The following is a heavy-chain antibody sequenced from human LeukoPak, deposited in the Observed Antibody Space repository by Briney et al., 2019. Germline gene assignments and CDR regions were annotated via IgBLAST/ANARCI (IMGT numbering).Heavy chain of an antibody. D-gene: IGHD6-13*01. V-gene: IGHV4-59*12. CDR2: IFHTGNS. J-gene: IGHJ6*02. CDR1: GGSISTFY. CDR3: ARGVAAAGSYAVWGYYYYGMDV. Sequence: SETLSLTCTISGGSISTFYWSWLRQPPGKGLEWIAYIFHTGNSNYNPSLKGRVTISVDTSKNQFSLKVNSVTAADTAVYYCARGVAAAGSYAVWGYYYYGMDVWGQGTTVTVSS.